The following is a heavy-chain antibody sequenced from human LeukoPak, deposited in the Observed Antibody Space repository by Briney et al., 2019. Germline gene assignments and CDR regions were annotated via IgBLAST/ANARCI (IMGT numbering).Heavy chain of an antibody. J-gene: IGHJ6*02. CDR3: ARDQVVGTRHYYYYYGMDV. Sequence: GGSLRLSCEASGFIFTDYWMTWVRQAPGKGLEWVSVIYSGGSTYYADSVKGRFTISRDNSKNTLYLQMNSLRAEDTAVYYCARDQVVGTRHYYYYYGMDVWGQGTTVTVSS. V-gene: IGHV3-53*01. D-gene: IGHD1-14*01. CDR2: IYSGGST. CDR1: GFIFTDYW.